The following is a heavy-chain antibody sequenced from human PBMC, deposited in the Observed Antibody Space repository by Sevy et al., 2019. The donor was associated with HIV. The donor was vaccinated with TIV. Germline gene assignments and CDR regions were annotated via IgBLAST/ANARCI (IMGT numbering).Heavy chain of an antibody. CDR3: ATDLFDWESSDAFDI. CDR2: FDPEDGET. V-gene: IGHV1-24*01. CDR1: GYTLTELS. D-gene: IGHD3-9*01. J-gene: IGHJ3*02. Sequence: ASVKVSCKVSGYTLTELSIHWVRQVPGRGLEWMGGFDPEDGETIYAQKFQDRVTMTEDTSTDTTYMELSSLRSEDTAVYYCATDLFDWESSDAFDIWGQGTMVTVSS.